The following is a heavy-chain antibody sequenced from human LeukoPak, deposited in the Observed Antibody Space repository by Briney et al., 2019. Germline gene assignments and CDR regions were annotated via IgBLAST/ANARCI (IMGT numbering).Heavy chain of an antibody. J-gene: IGHJ2*01. Sequence: LGESLKISCKTSGYSFTNYWIGWVRQMPGKGLEWMGIIYPSDSETRYSPSFHGQVTISVDKSINIAYLQWSSLKASDTAIYYCARHRGRGDYESSDFLFYWYFDLWGRGTLVTVSS. CDR1: GYSFTNYW. D-gene: IGHD3-22*01. CDR2: IYPSDSET. CDR3: ARHRGRGDYESSDFLFYWYFDL. V-gene: IGHV5-51*01.